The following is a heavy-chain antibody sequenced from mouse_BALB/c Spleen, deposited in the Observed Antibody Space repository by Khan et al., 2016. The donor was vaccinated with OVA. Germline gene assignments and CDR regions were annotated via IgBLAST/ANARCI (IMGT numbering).Heavy chain of an antibody. CDR2: IFTGHGST. CDR3: ARLGYYGSSYGFAY. J-gene: IGHJ3*01. D-gene: IGHD1-1*01. Sequence: VQLQQSGTELVKPGASVKLSCKASGYTFTSYDINWVRQRPEQGLEWIGWIFTGHGSTRYNEKFKGKATLTTDQSSSTAYMQLSRLTSEASAVYFGARLGYYGSSYGFAYSGQGTLVTVSA. CDR1: GYTFTSYD. V-gene: IGHV1-85*01.